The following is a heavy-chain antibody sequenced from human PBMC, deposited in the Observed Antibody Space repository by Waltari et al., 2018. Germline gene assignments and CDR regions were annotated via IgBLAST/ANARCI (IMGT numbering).Heavy chain of an antibody. J-gene: IGHJ6*03. D-gene: IGHD4-17*01. CDR2: ISSSSSTI. CDR1: GFTFSSYS. Sequence: EVQLVESGGGLVQPGGSLRLSCAASGFTFSSYSMNWVRQAPGKGLEWVSYISSSSSTIYYADSVKGRFTISRDNAKNSLYLQMNSLRAEDTAVYYCARRGIYGDYGVHYYMDVWGKGTTVTVSS. V-gene: IGHV3-48*04. CDR3: ARRGIYGDYGVHYYMDV.